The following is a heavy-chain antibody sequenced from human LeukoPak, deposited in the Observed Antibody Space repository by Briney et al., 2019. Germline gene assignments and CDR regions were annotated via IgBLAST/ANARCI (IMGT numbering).Heavy chain of an antibody. CDR2: ITFDGSHK. CDR1: GFTFGNHG. D-gene: IGHD3-10*01. CDR3: SKDLTSDFGGDLDP. J-gene: IGHJ5*02. Sequence: GGSLRLSCAASGFTFGNHGMHWVRQAPGKGLEWVALITFDGSHKYYADSVKGRFTISRDNSKSTVYLQMNTLRAEDTAVYYCSKDLTSDFGGDLDPWGQGTLVTVSS. V-gene: IGHV3-30*02.